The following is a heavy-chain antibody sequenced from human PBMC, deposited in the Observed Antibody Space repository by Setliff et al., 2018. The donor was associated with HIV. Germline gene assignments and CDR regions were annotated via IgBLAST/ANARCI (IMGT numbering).Heavy chain of an antibody. J-gene: IGHJ5*01. CDR2: INQDGSEQ. V-gene: IGHV3-7*03. Sequence: ETLSLTCTVSGASIGRRSDCWGWIRQPPGKGLEWVANINQDGSEQNFVDSVTGRFTISRDNAQNSLYLRMNSLRAEDTAIYYCAKGKNWFDFWGQGTLVTVSS. CDR3: AKGKNWFDF. CDR1: GASIGRRSDC.